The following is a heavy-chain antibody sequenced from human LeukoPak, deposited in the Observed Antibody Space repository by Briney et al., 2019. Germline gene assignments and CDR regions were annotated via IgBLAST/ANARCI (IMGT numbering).Heavy chain of an antibody. D-gene: IGHD4-11*01. V-gene: IGHV3-21*01. Sequence: GGSLRLSCAASGFTFKTYTMHWVRQAPGMGLEWVSSISSSSSYIFYADSVKGRFTISRDNAKNSLYLQMNSLRAEDTAVYYCTREQYPQGYWGQGTLVTVSS. CDR2: ISSSSSYI. CDR1: GFTFKTYT. J-gene: IGHJ4*02. CDR3: TREQYPQGY.